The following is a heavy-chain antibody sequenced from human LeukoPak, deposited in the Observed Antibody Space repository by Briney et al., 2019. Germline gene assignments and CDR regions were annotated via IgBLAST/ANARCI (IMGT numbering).Heavy chain of an antibody. V-gene: IGHV3-48*03. CDR3: AREILVATIGNYFDY. CDR2: INSGSTI. J-gene: IGHJ4*02. D-gene: IGHD5-12*01. Sequence: GGSLRLSCAASGFTFSSYEMNWVRQAPGKGLGWVSYINSGSTIYYADSVKGRFTISRDNAKNSLYLQMNSLRAEDTAVYYCAREILVATIGNYFDYWGQGTLVTVSS. CDR1: GFTFSSYE.